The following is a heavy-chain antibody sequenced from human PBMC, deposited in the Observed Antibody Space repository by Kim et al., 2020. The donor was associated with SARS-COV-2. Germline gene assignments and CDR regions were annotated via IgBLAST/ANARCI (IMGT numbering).Heavy chain of an antibody. Sequence: GGSLRLSCAASGFTFSSYSMHWVRQAPGKGLEWVAFISYDGSNKYYADSVKGRFTISRDNSKNTLYLQMNSLRAEDTAVYYCVAGTVFHYWGQGTLVTVSS. J-gene: IGHJ4*02. D-gene: IGHD6-19*01. CDR1: GFTFSSYS. CDR3: VAGTVFHY. CDR2: ISYDGSNK. V-gene: IGHV3-30-3*01.